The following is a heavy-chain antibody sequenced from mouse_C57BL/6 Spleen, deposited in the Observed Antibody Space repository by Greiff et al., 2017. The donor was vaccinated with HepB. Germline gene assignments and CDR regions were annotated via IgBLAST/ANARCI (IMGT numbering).Heavy chain of an antibody. CDR1: GFTFSDYG. CDR3: ANYYGRAMDY. CDR2: ISSGSSTI. V-gene: IGHV5-17*01. D-gene: IGHD1-1*01. Sequence: DVMLVESGGGLVKPGGSLKLSCAASGFTFSDYGMHWVRQAPEKGLEWVAYISSGSSTIYYADTVKGRFTISRDNAKNTLFLQMTSLRSEDTAMYYCANYYGRAMDYWGQGTSVTVSS. J-gene: IGHJ4*01.